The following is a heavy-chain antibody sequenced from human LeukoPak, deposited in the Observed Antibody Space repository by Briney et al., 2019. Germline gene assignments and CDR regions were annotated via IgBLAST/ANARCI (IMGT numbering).Heavy chain of an antibody. CDR1: GFTFSSYA. D-gene: IGHD5-18*01. CDR3: AKERRRGYSYGEPSGAFDI. CDR2: ISGSGGST. V-gene: IGHV3-23*01. J-gene: IGHJ3*02. Sequence: PGGSLRLSCAASGFTFSSYAMSWVRQAPGKGLEGVSAISGSGGSTYYADSVKGRFTISRDNSKNTLYLQMNSLRAEDTAVYYCAKERRRGYSYGEPSGAFDIWGQGTMVTVSS.